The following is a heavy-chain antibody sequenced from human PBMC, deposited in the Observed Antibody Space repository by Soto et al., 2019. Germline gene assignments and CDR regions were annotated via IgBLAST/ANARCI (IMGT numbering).Heavy chain of an antibody. D-gene: IGHD3-16*01. CDR1: GGSISSYY. Sequence: PSETLSLTCTVSGGSISSYYWSWIRQPAGKGLEWIGRIYTSGSTNYNPSLKSRVTMSVDTSKNQFSLKLSSVTAADTAVYYCGRGHTSARGDSYYFDYWGQGTLVT. CDR2: IYTSGST. V-gene: IGHV4-4*07. J-gene: IGHJ4*02. CDR3: GRGHTSARGDSYYFDY.